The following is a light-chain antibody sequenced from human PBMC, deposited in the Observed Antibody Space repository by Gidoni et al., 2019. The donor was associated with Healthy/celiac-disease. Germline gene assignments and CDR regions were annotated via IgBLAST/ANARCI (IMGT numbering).Light chain of an antibody. V-gene: IGKV3-20*01. CDR2: GAS. J-gene: IGKJ4*01. CDR3: QHGLT. CDR1: QSVSSSY. Sequence: EIVLTQSPGTLSLSPGERATLSCRASQSVSSSYLAWYQQTPGQAPRLRIYGASSRSTGIPDRFSGSGSGTEFTRTISRLEPEDVAVYYCQHGLTFGGGTKVEIK.